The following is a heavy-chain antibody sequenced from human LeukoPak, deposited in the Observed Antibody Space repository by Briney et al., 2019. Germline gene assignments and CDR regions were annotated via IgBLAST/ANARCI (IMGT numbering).Heavy chain of an antibody. Sequence: SETLSLTCAVYGGSFSGYYWSWIRQPPGKGLEWIGEINHSGSTNYNPSLKSRVTISVDTSKNQFSLKLSSVTAADTAVYYCARHGRFKGSSFDYWGQGTLVTVSS. CDR1: GGSFSGYY. CDR3: ARHGRFKGSSFDY. CDR2: INHSGST. D-gene: IGHD6-6*01. J-gene: IGHJ4*02. V-gene: IGHV4-34*01.